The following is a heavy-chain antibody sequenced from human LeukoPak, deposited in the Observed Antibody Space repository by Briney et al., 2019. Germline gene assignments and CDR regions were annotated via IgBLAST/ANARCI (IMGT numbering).Heavy chain of an antibody. J-gene: IGHJ6*02. Sequence: SETLSLTCAVYGGSFSGYYWSWIRQPPGKGLEWIGEINHSGSTNYNPSLKSRVTISVDTSKNQFSLKLSSVTAADTAVYYCARDRITIFGVVMAYYYYGMDVWGQGTTVTVSS. CDR1: GGSFSGYY. CDR2: INHSGST. CDR3: ARDRITIFGVVMAYYYYGMDV. V-gene: IGHV4-34*01. D-gene: IGHD3-3*01.